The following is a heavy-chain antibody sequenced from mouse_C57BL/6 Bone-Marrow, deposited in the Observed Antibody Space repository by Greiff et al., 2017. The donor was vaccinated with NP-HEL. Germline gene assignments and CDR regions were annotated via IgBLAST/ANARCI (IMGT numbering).Heavy chain of an antibody. V-gene: IGHV1-85*01. J-gene: IGHJ2*01. CDR2: IHPRDGST. CDR1: GYTFTSYD. CDR3: ARDCWSGY. Sequence: QVQLQQSGPELVKPGASVKLSCKASGYTFTSYDINWVKQRPGQGLEWIGWIHPRDGSTKYNEKFKGKATLTVDTSSSTAYMQLHSLTSEDSAVYFCARDCWSGYWGQGTTLTVSS.